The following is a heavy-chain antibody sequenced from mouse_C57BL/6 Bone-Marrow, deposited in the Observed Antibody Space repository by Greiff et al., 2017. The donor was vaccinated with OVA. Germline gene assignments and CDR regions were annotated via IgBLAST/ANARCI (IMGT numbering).Heavy chain of an antibody. CDR2: INPYNGGT. D-gene: IGHD2-3*01. J-gene: IGHJ4*01. Sequence: VQLQQSGPVLVKPGASVKMSCKASGYTFTDYYMNWVKQSHGKSLEWIGVINPYNGGTSYNQKFKGKATLTVDKSSSTAYMELNSLTSEDSAVYYCAIPGDGYYGYYAMDYWGQGTSVTVSS. CDR1: GYTFTDYY. V-gene: IGHV1-19*01. CDR3: AIPGDGYYGYYAMDY.